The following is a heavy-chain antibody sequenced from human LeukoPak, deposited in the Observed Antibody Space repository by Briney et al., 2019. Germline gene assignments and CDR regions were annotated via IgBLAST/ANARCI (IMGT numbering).Heavy chain of an antibody. CDR1: GFTFSSYS. CDR3: ARGLRGQRAYYFDN. CDR2: ISSSSSYI. V-gene: IGHV3-21*01. Sequence: GGSLRLSCAASGFTFSSYSMNWVRQAPGKGLEWVSSISSSSSYIYYADSVKGRFTISRNHAKNSLYLQMNSLRAEDTAVYYCARGLRGQRAYYFDNWGQGTLVTVSS. J-gene: IGHJ4*02.